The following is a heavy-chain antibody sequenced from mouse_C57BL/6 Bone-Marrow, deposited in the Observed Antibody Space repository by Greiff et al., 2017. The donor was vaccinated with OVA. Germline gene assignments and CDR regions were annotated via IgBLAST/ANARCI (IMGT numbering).Heavy chain of an antibody. CDR2: ISDGGSYT. D-gene: IGHD1-1*02. V-gene: IGHV5-4*01. CDR1: GFTFSSYA. CDR3: ARSGLWSFAY. Sequence: EVQLQQSGGGLVKPGGSLKLSCAASGFTFSSYAMSWVRQTPEKRLEWVATISDGGSYTYYPDNVKGRFTISRDNAKNHLYLQMSHLKSEDTAMYYCARSGLWSFAYWGQGTLVTVSA. J-gene: IGHJ3*01.